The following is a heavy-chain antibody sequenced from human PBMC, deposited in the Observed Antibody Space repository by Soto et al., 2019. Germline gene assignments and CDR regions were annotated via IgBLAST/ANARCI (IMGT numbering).Heavy chain of an antibody. CDR1: GYTFTSYG. D-gene: IGHD1-26*01. CDR3: ARHKGVVGATGGSKYYYYGMDV. CDR2: ISAYNGNT. Sequence: QVQLVQSGAEVKKPGASVKVSCKASGYTFTSYGISWVRQAPGQGLEWMGWISAYNGNTNYAQKLQGRVTMTTDTSTSTAYMELRSLRSDDTAVYYCARHKGVVGATGGSKYYYYGMDVWGQGTTVTVSS. V-gene: IGHV1-18*01. J-gene: IGHJ6*02.